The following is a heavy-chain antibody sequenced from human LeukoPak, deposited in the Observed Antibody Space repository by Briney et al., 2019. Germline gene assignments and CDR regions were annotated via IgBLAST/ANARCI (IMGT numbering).Heavy chain of an antibody. CDR3: AKSSTYYDILTGYPTAEPYYFDY. CDR1: GFTFSSYG. CDR2: ISYDGSNK. Sequence: GGSLRLSCAASGFTFSSYGMHWVRQAPGKGLEWVAVISYDGSNKYYADSVHGRFTISRDNYKNTLYLQMNSLRAEDTAVYYCAKSSTYYDILTGYPTAEPYYFDYWGQGTLVTVSS. D-gene: IGHD3-9*01. V-gene: IGHV3-30*18. J-gene: IGHJ4*02.